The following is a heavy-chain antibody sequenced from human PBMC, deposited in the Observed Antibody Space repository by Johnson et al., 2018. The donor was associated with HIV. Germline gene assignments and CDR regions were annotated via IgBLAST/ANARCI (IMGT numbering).Heavy chain of an antibody. V-gene: IGHV3-11*04. CDR3: ARGGDVVVTATRRDAFDI. Sequence: QVQLVESGGDLVKPGGSLRLSCAASGFTFRDYYMSWIRQAPGKGLEWVAYISSSGSYISYADSVKGRFTISSDKAKNSLYLQMNSLRAAYTAVYYCARGGDVVVTATRRDAFDIWGQGTMVNVSS. D-gene: IGHD2-21*02. J-gene: IGHJ3*02. CDR2: ISSSGSYI. CDR1: GFTFRDYY.